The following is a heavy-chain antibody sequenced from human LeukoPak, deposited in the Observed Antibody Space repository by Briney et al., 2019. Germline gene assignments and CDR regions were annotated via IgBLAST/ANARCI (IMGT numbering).Heavy chain of an antibody. CDR3: ARDLGLTISDNWFDP. V-gene: IGHV4-38-2*02. D-gene: IGHD3-3*01. Sequence: PSETLSLTCTVSDYSISSAYFWTWIRQPPGKGLEWIGSIFHTGSSYYNPSLKSPVAISVDTSKNQFSLELSSVTAADTAVYYCARDLGLTISDNWFDPWGQGTLVTVSS. CDR2: IFHTGSS. J-gene: IGHJ5*02. CDR1: DYSISSAYF.